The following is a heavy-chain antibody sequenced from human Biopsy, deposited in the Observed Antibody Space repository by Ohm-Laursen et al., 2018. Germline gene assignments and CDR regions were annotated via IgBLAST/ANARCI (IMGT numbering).Heavy chain of an antibody. Sequence: SLRLSCSASGFTFSNSGMHWVRQAPGKGLEWVAAISYDGSKTDYGDTVKGRLNISRDNSKDTLDLQMSSLRVEDTAVYFCAKDKGTFNFYYYGMDVWGQGTTVTVSS. CDR1: GFTFSNSG. V-gene: IGHV3-30*18. J-gene: IGHJ6*02. CDR2: ISYDGSKT. D-gene: IGHD2/OR15-2a*01. CDR3: AKDKGTFNFYYYGMDV.